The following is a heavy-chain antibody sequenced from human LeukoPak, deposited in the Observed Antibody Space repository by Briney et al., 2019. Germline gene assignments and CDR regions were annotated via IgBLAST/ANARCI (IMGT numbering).Heavy chain of an antibody. CDR2: ISGGGGGT. V-gene: IGHV3-23*01. Sequence: PGGSLRLSCEASGVTFSSYVMSWVRQAPGKGPERVSGISGGGGGTYYADSVKGRFAISRDNSKNTLYLQMNSLRAEDTAVYYCVQEGPRGLAFDIWGQGTKVTVSS. CDR1: GVTFSSYV. J-gene: IGHJ3*02. CDR3: VQEGPRGLAFDI.